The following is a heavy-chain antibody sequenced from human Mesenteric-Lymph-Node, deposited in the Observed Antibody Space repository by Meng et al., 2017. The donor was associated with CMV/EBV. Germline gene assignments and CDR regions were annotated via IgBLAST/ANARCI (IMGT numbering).Heavy chain of an antibody. CDR1: GGSVSSSNW. J-gene: IGHJ4*02. V-gene: IGHV4-4*02. Sequence: CAVSGGSVSSSNWWSWVRQPPGKGLEWIGEIYHSGSTNYNPSLKSRVTISVDKSKNQFSLKLSSVTAADTAVYYCARDLAVAGTGDYWGQGTLVTVSS. CDR2: IYHSGST. D-gene: IGHD6-19*01. CDR3: ARDLAVAGTGDY.